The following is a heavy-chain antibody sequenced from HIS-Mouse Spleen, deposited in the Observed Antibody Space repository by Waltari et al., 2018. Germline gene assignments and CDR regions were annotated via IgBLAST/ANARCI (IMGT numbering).Heavy chain of an antibody. V-gene: IGHV3-74*01. CDR3: ARDAAVTYFDY. CDR2: INSDGSST. Sequence: EVQLVESGGGLVQPGGSLRLSCAASGFTFSRYWMHWVRQAPGKGLVWGSRINSDGSSTSYADSVKGRFTISRDNAKNTPYLQMNSLRAEDTAVYYCARDAAVTYFDYWGQGTLVTVSS. J-gene: IGHJ4*02. CDR1: GFTFSRYW. D-gene: IGHD4-17*01.